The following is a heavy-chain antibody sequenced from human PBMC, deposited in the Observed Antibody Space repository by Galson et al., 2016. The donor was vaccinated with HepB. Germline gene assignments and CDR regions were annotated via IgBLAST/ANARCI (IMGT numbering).Heavy chain of an antibody. CDR2: INPSVGST. CDR3: ASSSGLLWFREDQDAFDV. Sequence: SVKVSCKASGYTFTSYYMHWVRQAPGQGLEWMGIINPSVGSTSYAQKFQGRVTMTRDTSTSTVYMELSSLRSEDTAVYYCASSSGLLWFREDQDAFDVWGQGTMVTVSS. CDR1: GYTFTSYY. D-gene: IGHD3-10*01. V-gene: IGHV1-46*01. J-gene: IGHJ3*01.